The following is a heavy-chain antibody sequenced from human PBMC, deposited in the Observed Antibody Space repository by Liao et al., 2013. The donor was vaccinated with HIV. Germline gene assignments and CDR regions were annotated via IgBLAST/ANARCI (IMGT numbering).Heavy chain of an antibody. J-gene: IGHJ3*02. Sequence: QVQLQESGPGLVKPSETLSLTCTVSGGSISSYYWSWIRQPAGKGLEWIGRIYTSESTNYNPSLKSRVTMSVDTSKNHFSLELSSVTAADTAVFYCARGGAGWAMFYAFDIWGQGTMVTVSS. D-gene: IGHD3-10*02. CDR3: ARGGAGWAMFYAFDI. V-gene: IGHV4-4*07. CDR1: GGSISSYY. CDR2: IYTSEST.